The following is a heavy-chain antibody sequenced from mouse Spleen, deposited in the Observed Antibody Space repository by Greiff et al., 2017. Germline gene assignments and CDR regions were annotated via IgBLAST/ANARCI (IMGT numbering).Heavy chain of an antibody. CDR3: ARWGIYYDYDEGFAY. CDR1: GFTFTDYY. Sequence: EVNVVESGGGLVQPGGSLSLSCAASGFTFTDYYMSWVRQPPGKALEWLGFIRNKANGYTTEYSASVKGRFTISRDNSQSILYLQMNALRAEDSATYYCARWGIYYDYDEGFAYWGQGTLVTVSA. V-gene: IGHV7-3*01. J-gene: IGHJ3*01. D-gene: IGHD2-4*01. CDR2: IRNKANGYTT.